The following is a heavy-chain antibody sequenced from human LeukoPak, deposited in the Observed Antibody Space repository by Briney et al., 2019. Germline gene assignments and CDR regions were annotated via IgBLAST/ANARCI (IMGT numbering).Heavy chain of an antibody. CDR3: ARDATGSVDY. CDR2: IYYSGST. D-gene: IGHD2-15*01. Sequence: PSETLSLTCTVSGGSISSGDYYWSWLRQPPGKGLEWIGYIYYSGSTYYNPSLKSRVTIAVDTSKNQFSLKLSSVTAADTAVYYCARDATGSVDYWGQGTLVTVSS. CDR1: GGSISSGDYY. J-gene: IGHJ4*02. V-gene: IGHV4-30-4*01.